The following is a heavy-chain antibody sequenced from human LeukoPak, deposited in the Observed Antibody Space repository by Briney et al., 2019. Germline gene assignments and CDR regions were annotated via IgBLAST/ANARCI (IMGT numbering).Heavy chain of an antibody. J-gene: IGHJ4*02. V-gene: IGHV4-59*12. CDR2: IYYTGNT. CDR1: GDSIIGYY. CDR3: ARWTTVTRDFDY. D-gene: IGHD4-17*01. Sequence: SETLPLTCSVSGDSIIGYYWGWIRQPPGKRLEWIGNIYYTGNTYYNPSLKSRVTMSVDTSKNQFSLKLSSVTAADTAVYYCARWTTVTRDFDYWGQGTLVTVSS.